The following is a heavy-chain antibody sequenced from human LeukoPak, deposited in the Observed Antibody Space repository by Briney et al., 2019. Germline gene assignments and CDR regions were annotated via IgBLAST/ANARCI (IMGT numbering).Heavy chain of an antibody. D-gene: IGHD1-26*01. CDR1: GGSISSGGYY. CDR3: ARGGGSYPDAFDI. Sequence: SETLSLTCTVSGGSISSGGYYWSWIRQHPGKGLEWIGYIYYSGSTYYNPSLKSRVTISVDTSKNQFSLKLSSVTAADTAVYYCARGGGSYPDAFDIWGQGTMVTVSS. V-gene: IGHV4-31*03. CDR2: IYYSGST. J-gene: IGHJ3*02.